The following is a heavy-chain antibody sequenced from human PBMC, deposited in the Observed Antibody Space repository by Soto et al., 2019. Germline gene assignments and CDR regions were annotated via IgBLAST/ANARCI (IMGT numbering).Heavy chain of an antibody. J-gene: IGHJ4*02. CDR2: TYYNGDT. D-gene: IGHD6-19*01. CDR3: ARGPAYIDGWRTFDL. Sequence: SETLSLTCTVSDDSFRGAEYYWSWIRQPLGKGPEWIGYTYYNGDTKYNPALRSRVTMSEDTSKNQFSLRLSSVTAADTAVYFCARGPAYIDGWRTFDLWGRGSRGTVSS. CDR1: DDSFRGAEYY. V-gene: IGHV4-61*08.